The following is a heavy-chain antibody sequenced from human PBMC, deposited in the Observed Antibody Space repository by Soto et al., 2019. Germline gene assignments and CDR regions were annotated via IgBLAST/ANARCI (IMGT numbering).Heavy chain of an antibody. CDR1: GYSFTSYW. V-gene: IGHV5-51*01. D-gene: IGHD1-1*01. Sequence: PGESLKISCKGSGYSFTSYWIGWVRQMPGKGLEWMGIIYPGDSDTRYSPSFQGQVTISADKSISTAYLQWSSLKASDTAMYYCETISTTGTGTGPRWFDPWGQGTLVTVSS. CDR3: ETISTTGTGTGPRWFDP. J-gene: IGHJ5*02. CDR2: IYPGDSDT.